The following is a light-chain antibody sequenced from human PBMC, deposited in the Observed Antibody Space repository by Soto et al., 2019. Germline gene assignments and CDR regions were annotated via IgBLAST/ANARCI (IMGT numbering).Light chain of an antibody. V-gene: IGKV1-33*01. CDR3: QQYDNLPFT. J-gene: IGKJ3*01. CDR1: QDITNY. Sequence: DIQMTQSPSSLSASVRDRVTITCQASQDITNYLNWYQQKPGKAPKLLICDASNLEPGVPSRFSGSGSGTDFTFNISSLQTEDIATYYCQQYDNLPFTFGPGTKVDIK. CDR2: DAS.